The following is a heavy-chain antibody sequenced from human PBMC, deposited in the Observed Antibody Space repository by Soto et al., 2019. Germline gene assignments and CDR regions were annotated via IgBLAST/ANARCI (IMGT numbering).Heavy chain of an antibody. Sequence: SVKVSCKASGYTFSSYAISWVRQAPGQGLEWMSGIIPIFGTANYAQKFQGRVTITADESTSTAYMELSSLRSEDTAVYYCARGGGYSYGYEAVDYWGQGTLVTVSS. V-gene: IGHV1-69*13. CDR2: IIPIFGTA. D-gene: IGHD5-18*01. CDR1: GYTFSSYA. CDR3: ARGGGYSYGYEAVDY. J-gene: IGHJ4*02.